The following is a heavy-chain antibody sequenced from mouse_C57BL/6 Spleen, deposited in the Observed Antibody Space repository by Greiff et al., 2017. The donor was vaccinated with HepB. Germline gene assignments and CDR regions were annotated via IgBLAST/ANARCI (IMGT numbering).Heavy chain of an antibody. CDR2: IYPRSGNT. CDR1: GYTFTSYG. D-gene: IGHD2-4*01. CDR3: ARKGLPHYAMDY. V-gene: IGHV1-81*01. J-gene: IGHJ4*01. Sequence: QVQLKESGAELARPGASVKLSCKASGYTFTSYGISWVKQRTGQGLEWIGEIYPRSGNTYYNEKFKGKATLTADKSSSTAYMELRSLTSEDSAVYFCARKGLPHYAMDYWGQGTSVTVSS.